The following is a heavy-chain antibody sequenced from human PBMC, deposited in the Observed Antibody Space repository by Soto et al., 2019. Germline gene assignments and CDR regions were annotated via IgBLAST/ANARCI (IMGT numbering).Heavy chain of an antibody. J-gene: IGHJ6*02. CDR3: ASANMVRGVIITDTYYYYGMDV. Sequence: GGSLRLSCAASGFTFSSYSMNWVRQAPGKGLEWVSSISSSSSYIYYADSVKGRFTISRDNAKNSLYLQMNSLRAEDTAVYYCASANMVRGVIITDTYYYYGMDVWGQGTTVTVSS. D-gene: IGHD3-10*01. V-gene: IGHV3-21*01. CDR1: GFTFSSYS. CDR2: ISSSSSYI.